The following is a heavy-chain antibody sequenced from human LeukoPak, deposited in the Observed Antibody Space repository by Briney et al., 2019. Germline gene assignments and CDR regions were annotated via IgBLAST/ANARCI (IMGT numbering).Heavy chain of an antibody. CDR3: ATYPPGVAAAGTDY. CDR1: GGSISSYY. J-gene: IGHJ4*02. Sequence: SETLSLTCTVSGGSISSYYWSWIRQPPGKGLEWIGDIYYSGSTNYNPSLQSRVTISVDMSKSQFSLKLSSVTAADTVVYYCATYPPGVAAAGTDYCGQGTLVTVSS. D-gene: IGHD6-13*01. CDR2: IYYSGST. V-gene: IGHV4-59*01.